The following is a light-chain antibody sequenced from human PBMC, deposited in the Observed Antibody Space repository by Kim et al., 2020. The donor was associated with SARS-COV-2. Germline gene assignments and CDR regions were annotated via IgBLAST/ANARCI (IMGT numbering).Light chain of an antibody. CDR3: QAWDSSLYV. J-gene: IGLJ1*01. CDR1: KLEDKY. Sequence: SYELTQPPSVSVSPGQTASITCSGDKLEDKYACWYQQKPGQSPVLVIYQDSKRPSGIPERFSGSNSGNTATLTISGTQAMDEADYYCQAWDSSLYVFGTGTKVTVL. CDR2: QDS. V-gene: IGLV3-1*01.